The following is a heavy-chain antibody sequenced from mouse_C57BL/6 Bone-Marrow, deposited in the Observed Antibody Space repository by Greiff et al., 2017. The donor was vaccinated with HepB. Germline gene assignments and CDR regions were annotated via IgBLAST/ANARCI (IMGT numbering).Heavy chain of an antibody. Sequence: QVQLKQPGAELVKPGASVKLSCKASGYTFTSYWMHWVKQRPGRGLEWIGRIDPNSGGTKYNEKFKSKATLTVDKPSITAYMQLSSLTSEDSAVYYCSREDYYGSSYDFDYWGQGTTLTVSS. J-gene: IGHJ2*01. V-gene: IGHV1-72*01. CDR2: IDPNSGGT. CDR1: GYTFTSYW. CDR3: SREDYYGSSYDFDY. D-gene: IGHD1-1*01.